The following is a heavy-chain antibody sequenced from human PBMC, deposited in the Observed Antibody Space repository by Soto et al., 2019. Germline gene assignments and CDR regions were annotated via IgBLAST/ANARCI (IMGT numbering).Heavy chain of an antibody. CDR1: GGSIITTNYY. Sequence: QQQLQESGPGLVKPSETLSLTCTVSGGSIITTNYYWGWVRQPPGKGLEWIGSIYYSGVSHYNPSLKSRATISVDTPKNQFSLKLSSVTAADTAVYYCARQDYPRGDYGDAFEIWGQGTMVTVSS. CDR2: IYYSGVS. CDR3: ARQDYPRGDYGDAFEI. D-gene: IGHD4-17*01. J-gene: IGHJ3*02. V-gene: IGHV4-39*01.